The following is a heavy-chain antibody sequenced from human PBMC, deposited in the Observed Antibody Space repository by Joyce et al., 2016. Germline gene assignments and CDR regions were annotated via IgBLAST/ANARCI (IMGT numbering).Heavy chain of an antibody. CDR3: AKQAQQWHRLNVDY. J-gene: IGHJ4*02. CDR1: GFTFRNYA. Sequence: EVQLLESGGGLVQPGGSLRLSCVASGFTFRNYAMRWVRQAAGKGLEGVSTINGNGGGTYHADSVKGRFTVSRDSRNTLYLQMNTLRAEDTAIYYCAKQAQQWHRLNVDYWGQGTLVTVSS. D-gene: IGHD6-19*01. V-gene: IGHV3-23*01. CDR2: INGNGGGT.